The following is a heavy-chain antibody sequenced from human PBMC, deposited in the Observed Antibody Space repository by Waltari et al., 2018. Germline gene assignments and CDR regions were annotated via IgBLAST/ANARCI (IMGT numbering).Heavy chain of an antibody. V-gene: IGHV3-66*02. Sequence: EVQLVESGGGLVQPGGSLRLSCAASGFTVSSNYMSWVRQAPGKGLEWVSVNYSGGSTYDADSVKGRFTISRDNSKNTLYLQMNSLRAEDTAVYYCARDTMVRGDPYFDYWGQGTLVTVSS. J-gene: IGHJ4*02. CDR1: GFTVSSNY. CDR3: ARDTMVRGDPYFDY. CDR2: NYSGGST. D-gene: IGHD3-10*01.